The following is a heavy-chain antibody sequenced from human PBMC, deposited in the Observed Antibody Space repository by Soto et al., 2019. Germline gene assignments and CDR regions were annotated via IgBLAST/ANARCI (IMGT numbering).Heavy chain of an antibody. D-gene: IGHD4-4*01. V-gene: IGHV3-11*01. CDR1: GFTFSDYY. J-gene: IGHJ4*02. Sequence: QVQLVESGGGLVRPGGSLRLSCAASGFTFSDYYMSWIRQSPGKGLEWLAFISSSGSNVFYADSVKGRFTISRDNAKNSLFLQMDSLKAEDTAVYYCATYRHFDFWGRGTLVTVSS. CDR2: ISSSGSNV. CDR3: ATYRHFDF.